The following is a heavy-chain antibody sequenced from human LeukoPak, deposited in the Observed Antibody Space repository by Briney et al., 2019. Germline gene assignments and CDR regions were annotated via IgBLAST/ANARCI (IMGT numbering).Heavy chain of an antibody. CDR1: GFTFSDHY. CDR2: ARNKANSYTT. Sequence: PGGSLRLSCAASGFTFSDHYMDWVRQAPGKGLEWVGRARNKANSYTTEYAASVKGRFTISRDDSKNSLYLQMNSLRAEDTAVYYCARDGFEVGSYGYDVDYWGQGTLVTVSS. CDR3: ARDGFEVGSYGYDVDY. V-gene: IGHV3-72*01. J-gene: IGHJ4*02. D-gene: IGHD5-18*01.